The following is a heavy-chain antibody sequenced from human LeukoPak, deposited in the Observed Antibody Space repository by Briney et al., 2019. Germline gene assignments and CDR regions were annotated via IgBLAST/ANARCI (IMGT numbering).Heavy chain of an antibody. D-gene: IGHD3-22*01. J-gene: IGHJ4*02. V-gene: IGHV1-69*13. CDR3: ARHSGYHSTMYLDY. CDR1: GGTSNSYA. Sequence: GASVKVSCKTSGGTSNSYAISWVRQAPGQGLEWMGGITAIFRTTNYAQKFQGRVTITADESMSTVYMELSSLRSEDTAVYYCARHSGYHSTMYLDYWGQGTLVTVSS. CDR2: ITAIFRTT.